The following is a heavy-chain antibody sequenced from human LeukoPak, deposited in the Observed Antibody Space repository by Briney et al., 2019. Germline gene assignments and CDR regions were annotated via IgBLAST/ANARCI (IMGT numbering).Heavy chain of an antibody. J-gene: IGHJ4*02. D-gene: IGHD1-26*01. Sequence: SQTLSLTCTVSGGSISSGDYYWSWIRQPPGKGLEWIGYIYYSGSTYYNPSLQSRVTISVDTSKNQFSLELSSVTAADTAVYYCARGRILGAIAYWGQGTLVTVSS. CDR1: GGSISSGDYY. CDR2: IYYSGST. V-gene: IGHV4-30-4*01. CDR3: ARGRILGAIAY.